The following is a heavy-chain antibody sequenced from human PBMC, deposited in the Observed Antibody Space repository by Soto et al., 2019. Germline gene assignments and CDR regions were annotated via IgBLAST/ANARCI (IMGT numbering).Heavy chain of an antibody. D-gene: IGHD6-19*01. CDR3: AREGLGVFGI. CDR2: IWYDGSNK. CDR1: GFTFSSYG. Sequence: QVQLVESGGGVVQPGRSLRLSCAASGFTFSSYGMHWVRQAPGKGLEWVAVIWYDGSNKYYADSVKGRFNISRDNSKNTLYLQMNSLRAEDTAVYFCAREGLGVFGIWGQGKMVTRSS. V-gene: IGHV3-33*01. J-gene: IGHJ3*02.